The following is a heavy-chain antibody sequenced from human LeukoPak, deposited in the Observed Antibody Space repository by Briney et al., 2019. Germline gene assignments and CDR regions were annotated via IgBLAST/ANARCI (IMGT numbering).Heavy chain of an antibody. D-gene: IGHD3-10*01. J-gene: IGHJ4*02. CDR1: GFTFSSYG. CDR3: AKDLRYYGSGSYCLFDY. CDR2: IPYDGSDK. Sequence: GGSLRLSCAASGFTFSSYGIHWVRQASGKGLEWVAFIPYDGSDKYYADSVKGRFTISRDNSKNTLYLQMNSLRAEDTAVYYCAKDLRYYGSGSYCLFDYWGQGTLVTVSS. V-gene: IGHV3-30*02.